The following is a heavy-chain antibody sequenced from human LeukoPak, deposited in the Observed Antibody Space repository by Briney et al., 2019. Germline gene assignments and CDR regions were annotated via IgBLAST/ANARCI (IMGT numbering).Heavy chain of an antibody. CDR3: ARAPGIAVAGTRFDP. V-gene: IGHV3-21*01. CDR2: ISSSSSYI. Sequence: GGSLRLSCAASGFTVSSNYMSWVRQAPGKGLEWVSSISSSSSYIYYADSVKGRFTISRDNAKNSLYLQMNSLRAEDTAVYYCARAPGIAVAGTRFDPWGQGTLVTVSS. J-gene: IGHJ5*02. D-gene: IGHD6-19*01. CDR1: GFTVSSNY.